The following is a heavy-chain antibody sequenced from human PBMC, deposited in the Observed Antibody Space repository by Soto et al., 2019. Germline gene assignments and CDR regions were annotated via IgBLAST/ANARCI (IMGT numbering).Heavy chain of an antibody. CDR3: SRSFVGVTALDY. J-gene: IGHJ4*02. CDR2: INAGNGNT. Sequence: QVQLVQSGAEEKKPGASVNVSCKASGYTFTSYAMHWVRQAAGQRLEWMGWINAGNGNTKYSQKFQGRVTITRDTSASTACMELSSLRSDDTAVYYCSRSFVGVTALDYWGQGSLVSVSS. D-gene: IGHD2-21*02. CDR1: GYTFTSYA. V-gene: IGHV1-3*05.